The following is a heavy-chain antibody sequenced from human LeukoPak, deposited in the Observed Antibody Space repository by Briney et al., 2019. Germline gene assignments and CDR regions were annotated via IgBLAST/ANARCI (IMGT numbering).Heavy chain of an antibody. CDR2: IYVGDSDT. Sequence: GESLKISCQGSGYSFSSYWIDWVRQMPGKGLEWMGIIYVGDSDTSYSPSFQGQVTISADKSITTAYLQWSSLRASDTAMYYCARSGERSTSGFDYWGQGTLVTVSS. D-gene: IGHD5/OR15-5a*01. CDR3: ARSGERSTSGFDY. CDR1: GYSFSSYW. V-gene: IGHV5-51*01. J-gene: IGHJ4*02.